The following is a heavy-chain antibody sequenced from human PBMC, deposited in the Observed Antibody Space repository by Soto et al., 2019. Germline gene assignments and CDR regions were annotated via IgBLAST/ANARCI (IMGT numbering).Heavy chain of an antibody. J-gene: IGHJ6*02. CDR2: INHSGST. Sequence: PSETLSLTCAVYGGSFSGYYWSWIRQPPGKGLEWIGEINHSGSTNYNPSLKSRVTISVDTSKNQFSLKLSSVTAADTAVYYCARDRIVKGYCTNGVCYKNYYYGMDVWGQGTTVTVSS. V-gene: IGHV4-34*01. D-gene: IGHD2-8*01. CDR3: ARDRIVKGYCTNGVCYKNYYYGMDV. CDR1: GGSFSGYY.